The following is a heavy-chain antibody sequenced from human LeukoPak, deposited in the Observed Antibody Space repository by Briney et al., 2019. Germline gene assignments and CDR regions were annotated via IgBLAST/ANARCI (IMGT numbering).Heavy chain of an antibody. CDR1: GYTFTTYG. D-gene: IGHD2-2*01. CDR2: TSAYNGNT. V-gene: IGHV1-18*01. Sequence: ASVKVSCKASGYTFTTYGTSGVRQAPGQGLRWMEWTSAYNGNTNYAQKLQGRVTMTTDTSTSTAYMELRSLRSDDTAVYYCARDIVVVPAAILTNAFDIWGQGTMVTVSS. J-gene: IGHJ3*02. CDR3: ARDIVVVPAAILTNAFDI.